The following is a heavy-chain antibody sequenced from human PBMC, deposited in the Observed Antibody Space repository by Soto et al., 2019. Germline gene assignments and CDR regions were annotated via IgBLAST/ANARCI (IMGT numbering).Heavy chain of an antibody. Sequence: GGSLRLSCAASGFTFTSYAMHWVRQAPGKGLEWVAVISYDGSNKYYADSVKGRFTISRDNSKNTLYLQMNSLRAEDTAVYYCARVAGVCSGPRCELYGMDVWGQGTTVTVSS. J-gene: IGHJ6*02. CDR3: ARVAGVCSGPRCELYGMDV. V-gene: IGHV3-30-3*01. CDR2: ISYDGSNK. CDR1: GFTFTSYA. D-gene: IGHD2-8*02.